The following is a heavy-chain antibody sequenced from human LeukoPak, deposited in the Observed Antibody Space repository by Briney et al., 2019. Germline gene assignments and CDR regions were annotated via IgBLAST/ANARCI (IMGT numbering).Heavy chain of an antibody. CDR2: ISGSGGST. V-gene: IGHV3-23*01. Sequence: GGSLRLPCAASGFTFSSYAMGWVRQAPGKGLEWVSDISGSGGSTYYADSVKGRFTISRDNAKNSLYLQMNSLRAEDTAVYYCARDFGSGGSGYCSGGSCRELRDFDYWGQGTLVTVSS. CDR3: ARDFGSGGSGYCSGGSCRELRDFDY. CDR1: GFTFSSYA. D-gene: IGHD2-15*01. J-gene: IGHJ4*02.